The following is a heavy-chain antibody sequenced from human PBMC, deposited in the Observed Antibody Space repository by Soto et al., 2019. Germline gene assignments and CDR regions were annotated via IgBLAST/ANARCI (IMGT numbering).Heavy chain of an antibody. J-gene: IGHJ4*02. CDR1: GFTFSSYA. CDR2: ISGSGDST. D-gene: IGHD1-26*01. Sequence: EVQLLESGGGLVQPGGSLSLSCAASGFTFSSYAMRWVRQAPGKGLEWVSAISGSGDSTYYADSVKGRFTTSRDNSKNTLYLQRTSLSAEDTAVYYCARRGSGSYYDYWGQGTLVSVSS. CDR3: ARRGSGSYYDY. V-gene: IGHV3-23*01.